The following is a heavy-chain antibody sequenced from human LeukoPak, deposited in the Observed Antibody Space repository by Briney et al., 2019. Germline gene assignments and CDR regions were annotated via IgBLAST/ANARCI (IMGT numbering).Heavy chain of an antibody. CDR2: INWNGGST. CDR1: GFNITSNY. V-gene: IGHV3-20*01. CDR3: ARVVGGYSYGYIDY. D-gene: IGHD5-18*01. J-gene: IGHJ4*02. Sequence: GGSLRLSCPASGFNITSNYMNWVRQAPGKGLEWVSGINWNGGSTGYADSVKGRFTISRDNAKNSLYLQMSSLRAEDTALYHCARVVGGYSYGYIDYWGQGTLVIVSS.